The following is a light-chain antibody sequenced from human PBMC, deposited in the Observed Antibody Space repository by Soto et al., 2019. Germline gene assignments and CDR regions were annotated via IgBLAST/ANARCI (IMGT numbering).Light chain of an antibody. Sequence: EIVLTQSPATLSLSPGDRATLSCGASQSVRSSYVAWYQQKAGLAPRLLIYDESSRASGISDRFSGSGSGTDFTLTIGRLEPEDFAVYYCQQYDNSAPLSFGGGTKVDIK. CDR1: QSVRSSY. J-gene: IGKJ4*01. CDR3: QQYDNSAPLS. CDR2: DES. V-gene: IGKV3D-20*01.